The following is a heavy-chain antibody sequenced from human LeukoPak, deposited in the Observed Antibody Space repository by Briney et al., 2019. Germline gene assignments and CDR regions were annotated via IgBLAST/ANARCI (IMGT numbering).Heavy chain of an antibody. CDR2: IYHAGST. CDR1: GASISSSNW. Sequence: SGTLSLTCTVSGASISSSNWWTWVRQPPGEALEWIGEIYHAGSTKYNPSLRSRLTISVDKSKNSFSLSLTSVIAADTAFYYCASSIIRVDDLSPVDYWGRGTLVTVSS. J-gene: IGHJ4*02. D-gene: IGHD3-16*02. CDR3: ASSIIRVDDLSPVDY. V-gene: IGHV4-4*02.